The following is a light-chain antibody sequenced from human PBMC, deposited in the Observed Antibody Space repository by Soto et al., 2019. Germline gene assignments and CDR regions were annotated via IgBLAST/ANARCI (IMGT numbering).Light chain of an antibody. J-gene: IGKJ1*01. CDR2: EAS. CDR3: QNFDSDPQT. CDR1: QGIRHY. Sequence: DIQMTQSPSSLAASLGDRVTITCRASQGIRHYLAWYQQKPGKVPKLLIYEASNLQSGVPSRFRGGGSGTEFTLTISSLQPEDVETYYCQNFDSDPQTFGQGTKVDNK. V-gene: IGKV1-27*01.